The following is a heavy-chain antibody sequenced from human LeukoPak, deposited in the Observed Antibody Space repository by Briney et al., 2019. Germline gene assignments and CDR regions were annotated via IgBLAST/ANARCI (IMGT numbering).Heavy chain of an antibody. CDR1: GGSISNNY. CDR2: IYYSGST. V-gene: IGHV4-59*08. J-gene: IGHJ4*02. CDR3: ARVQSHCGGDCYSLDY. D-gene: IGHD2-21*02. Sequence: SETLSLTCTVSGGSISNNYWSWFRQPPGKGLEWIGYIYYSGSTYYNPSLKSRVTISVDTSKNQFSLKLSSVTAADTAVYYCARVQSHCGGDCYSLDYWGQGTLVTVSS.